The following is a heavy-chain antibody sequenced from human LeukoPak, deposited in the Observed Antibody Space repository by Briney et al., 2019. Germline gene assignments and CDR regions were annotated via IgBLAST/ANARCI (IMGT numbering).Heavy chain of an antibody. CDR3: TTAARSADDAFDI. CDR2: IKSKTDGGTT. D-gene: IGHD1-26*01. J-gene: IGHJ3*02. Sequence: GGSLRLSCPAYGFTFSNAWMSWVRQAPGKGLEWVGRIKSKTDGGTTDYAAPVKGRFTISRDDSKNTLYLQMNSLKTEDTAVYYCTTAARSADDAFDIWGQGTMVTVSS. CDR1: GFTFSNAW. V-gene: IGHV3-15*01.